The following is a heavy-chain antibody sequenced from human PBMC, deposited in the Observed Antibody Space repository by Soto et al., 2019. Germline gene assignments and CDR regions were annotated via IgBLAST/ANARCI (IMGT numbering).Heavy chain of an antibody. J-gene: IGHJ4*02. CDR3: ARVEAAKFFAH. CDR2: IFHNGST. D-gene: IGHD2-15*01. V-gene: IGHV4-38-2*01. CDR1: NYSISSGYY. Sequence: KPSETLSLTCAVSNYSISSGYYWGWIRQPPEKGLEYIGSIFHNGSTYYNPSLKSRVIISVDTSKNQFSLRLNSVTAADTAVYFCARVEAAKFFAHWGQGTLVTVSS.